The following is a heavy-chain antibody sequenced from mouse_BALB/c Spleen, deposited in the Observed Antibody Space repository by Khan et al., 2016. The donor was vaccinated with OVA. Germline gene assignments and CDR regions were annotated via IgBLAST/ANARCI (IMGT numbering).Heavy chain of an antibody. J-gene: IGHJ4*01. CDR3: ASHKYDGYSLDY. Sequence: VQLLQSGPGLVKPSQSLSLTCTVTGYSITSNYAWSWIRQFLGNKLEWMGYISYSGYTNYNPSLKSRISVTRDTSENQFFMQLNSVTTGDTATSSCASHKYDGYSLDYWGQGTSVTVSS. CDR2: ISYSGYT. D-gene: IGHD2-12*01. V-gene: IGHV3-2*02. CDR1: GYSITSNYA.